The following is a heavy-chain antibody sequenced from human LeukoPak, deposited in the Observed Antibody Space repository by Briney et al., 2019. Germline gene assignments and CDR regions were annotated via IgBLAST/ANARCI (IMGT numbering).Heavy chain of an antibody. D-gene: IGHD2-15*01. J-gene: IGHJ4*02. CDR2: ISSSSSYI. V-gene: IGHV3-21*01. CDR1: GFTFSSYS. Sequence: GGSLRLSCAASGFTFSSYSMNWVRQAPGKGLEWVSSISSSSSYIYYADSVEGRFTISRDNAKNSLYLQMNSLRAEDTAVYYCARDGVVVAANDYWGQGTLVTVSS. CDR3: ARDGVVVAANDY.